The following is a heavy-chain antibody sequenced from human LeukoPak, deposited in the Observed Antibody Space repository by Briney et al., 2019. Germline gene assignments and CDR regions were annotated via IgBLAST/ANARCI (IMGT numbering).Heavy chain of an antibody. CDR3: ARSPNCGGDCS. CDR2: ISSDGTRT. CDR1: GFTFSTYW. J-gene: IGHJ5*02. Sequence: PGGSLRLSCAVSGFTFSTYWMHWVRRAPGKGPVWVSRISSDGTRTSYVDSVRGRFTISRDNAKNTLYLQMNSLRVEDTAVYYCARSPNCGGDCSWGQGTLVTVSS. V-gene: IGHV3-74*01. D-gene: IGHD2-21*02.